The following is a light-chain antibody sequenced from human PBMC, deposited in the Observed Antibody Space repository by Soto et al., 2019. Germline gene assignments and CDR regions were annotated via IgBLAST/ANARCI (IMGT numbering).Light chain of an antibody. Sequence: QSALTQPASVSGSPGQSITISCTGTSSDVGGYNYVSWYQQHPGKAPKLMIYDVSNRPSGVSNRFSGSKSGSTASLTISGLQAEDEADYYCSSYTSSSTVVVGGGTQLTVL. CDR3: SSYTSSSTVV. V-gene: IGLV2-14*01. J-gene: IGLJ2*01. CDR1: SSDVGGYNY. CDR2: DVS.